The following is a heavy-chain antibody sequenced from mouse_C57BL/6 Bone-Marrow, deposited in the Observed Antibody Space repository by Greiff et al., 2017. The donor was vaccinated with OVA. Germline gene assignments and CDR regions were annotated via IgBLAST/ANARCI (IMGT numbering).Heavy chain of an antibody. CDR2: IDPSDSYT. CDR3: ARNYGSFAWFAD. D-gene: IGHD1-1*01. J-gene: IGHJ3*01. V-gene: IGHV1-69*01. CDR1: GYTFTSYW. Sequence: VQLQQPGAELVMPGASVKLSCKASGYTFTSYWMHWVKQRPGQGLEWIGEIDPSDSYTNYNQKFKGKSTLTVDKSSSTAYMQLSSLTSEDSAVDYCARNYGSFAWFADWGQGTLVTVSA.